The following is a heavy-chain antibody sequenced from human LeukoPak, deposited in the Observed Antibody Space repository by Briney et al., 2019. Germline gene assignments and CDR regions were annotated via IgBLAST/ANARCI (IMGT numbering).Heavy chain of an antibody. CDR1: GFTVSTNY. Sequence: PGGSLRLSCAASGFTVSTNYMSWVRQAPGKGLEWVSVIYSGGRTYYADSVKGRFTISRDNSKSTLYPQMNSLRAEDTAVYYCTRESSSGYYLSYWGQGTLVTVSS. V-gene: IGHV3-66*01. CDR2: IYSGGRT. D-gene: IGHD3-22*01. J-gene: IGHJ4*02. CDR3: TRESSSGYYLSY.